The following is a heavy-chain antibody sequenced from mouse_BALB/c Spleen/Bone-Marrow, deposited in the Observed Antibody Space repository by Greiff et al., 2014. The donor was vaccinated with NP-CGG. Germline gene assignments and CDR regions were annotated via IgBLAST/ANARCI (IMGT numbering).Heavy chain of an antibody. Sequence: QVQLQQSAAELARPGASVKMSCKASGYTFTSYTIHWVKQRPGQGLEWIGYINPSSGYTDYNQRFNDKTTLTTDKSSSTAYMQLSSLTSEDSAVYYCARLNCGNPFAYWGQGTLVTVSA. CDR1: GYTFTSYT. D-gene: IGHD2-1*01. J-gene: IGHJ3*01. CDR3: ARLNCGNPFAY. CDR2: INPSSGYT. V-gene: IGHV1-4*02.